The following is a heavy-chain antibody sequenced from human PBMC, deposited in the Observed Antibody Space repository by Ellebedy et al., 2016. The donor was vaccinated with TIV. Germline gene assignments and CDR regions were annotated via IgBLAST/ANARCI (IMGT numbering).Heavy chain of an antibody. V-gene: IGHV3-74*01. CDR1: GFTFSSYW. CDR2: INSDGSST. Sequence: GESLKISCAASGFTFSSYWMHWVRQAPGKGLVWVSRINSDGSSTSYADSVKGRFTISRDNAKNTLYLQMNSLRAEDTAVHYCTASPTYYDFWSGYYGGGRFDYWGQGTLVTVSS. CDR3: TASPTYYDFWSGYYGGGRFDY. J-gene: IGHJ4*02. D-gene: IGHD3-3*01.